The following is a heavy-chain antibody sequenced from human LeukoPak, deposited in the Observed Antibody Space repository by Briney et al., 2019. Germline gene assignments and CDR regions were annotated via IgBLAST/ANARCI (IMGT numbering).Heavy chain of an antibody. CDR2: VKQDGSER. V-gene: IGHV3-7*01. D-gene: IGHD4/OR15-4a*01. CDR1: GFTFSSYW. CDR3: AREGAYYLDS. Sequence: GGSLRLSCAASGFTFSSYWMSWVRQAPGKGLVWVANVKQDGSERYYVGSVRGRFTISRDNAKNSLYLQMNSLRAEDTAVYYCAREGAYYLDSWGQGTLVAVSS. J-gene: IGHJ4*02.